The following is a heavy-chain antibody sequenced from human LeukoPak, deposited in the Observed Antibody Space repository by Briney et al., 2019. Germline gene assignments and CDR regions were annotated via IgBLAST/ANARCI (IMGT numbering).Heavy chain of an antibody. CDR2: IYPGDSDT. CDR3: ARHVAPPWRDVVIDY. D-gene: IGHD5-24*01. Sequence: GESLKIFCKGSGYSFTSYWIGWVRQMPGKGLEWMGIIYPGDSDTRYSPSFQGQVTISADKSISTAYLQWSSLKASDTAMYYCARHVAPPWRDVVIDYWGQGTLVTVSS. J-gene: IGHJ4*02. CDR1: GYSFTSYW. V-gene: IGHV5-51*01.